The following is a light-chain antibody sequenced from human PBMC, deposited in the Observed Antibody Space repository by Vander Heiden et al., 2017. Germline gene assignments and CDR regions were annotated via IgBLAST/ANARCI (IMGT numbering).Light chain of an antibody. Sequence: IQLTQSPSSLSASVGDRVTITCRASQDINYHLPRLAWYPQKPGKAPKLLIYDASTLQSGVPSRFSGTGSGTDFTLTISSLQPEDFATYYCQQIYDYPLTFGGGTKVEIK. CDR1: QDINYH. J-gene: IGKJ4*01. V-gene: IGKV1-9*01. CDR2: DAS. CDR3: QQIYDYPLT.